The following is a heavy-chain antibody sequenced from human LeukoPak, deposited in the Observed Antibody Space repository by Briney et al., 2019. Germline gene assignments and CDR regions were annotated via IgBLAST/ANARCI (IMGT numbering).Heavy chain of an antibody. D-gene: IGHD3-22*01. CDR1: GYTFTSYG. J-gene: IGHJ3*02. CDR3: ARENDSSGYYWSKGHAFDI. Sequence: ASVKVSCKASGYTFTSYGISWVRQAPGQGLEWMGWISAYNGNTNYAQKLQGRVTMTTDTSTSTAYMELRSLRSDDTAVYYCARENDSSGYYWSKGHAFDIWGQGTMVTVSS. CDR2: ISAYNGNT. V-gene: IGHV1-18*01.